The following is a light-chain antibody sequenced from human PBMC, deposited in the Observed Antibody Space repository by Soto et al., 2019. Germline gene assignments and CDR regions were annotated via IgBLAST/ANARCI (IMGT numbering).Light chain of an antibody. J-gene: IGKJ1*01. CDR1: QNILNW. CDR3: LLLHR. V-gene: IGKV1-5*01. CDR2: DAS. Sequence: GDSVTITCRASQNILNWLAWYQQKPGKAPNPLIYDASSLKSGVPARFSGSGSGTEFTLSNRRLETQDCSTDSGLLLHRFAQRSKVDIK.